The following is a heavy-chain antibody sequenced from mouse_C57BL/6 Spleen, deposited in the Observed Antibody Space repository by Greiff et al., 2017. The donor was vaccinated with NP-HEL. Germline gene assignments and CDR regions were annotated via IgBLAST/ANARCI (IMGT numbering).Heavy chain of an antibody. CDR3: ARPTTVGYAMDY. Sequence: DVHLVESGAELVKPGASVKLSCTASGFNIKDYYMHWVKQRTEQGLEWIGRIDPEDGETKYAPKFQGKATITADTSSNTAYLQLSSLTSEDTAVYYCARPTTVGYAMDYWGQGTSVTVSS. CDR2: IDPEDGET. V-gene: IGHV14-2*01. J-gene: IGHJ4*01. CDR1: GFNIKDYY. D-gene: IGHD1-1*01.